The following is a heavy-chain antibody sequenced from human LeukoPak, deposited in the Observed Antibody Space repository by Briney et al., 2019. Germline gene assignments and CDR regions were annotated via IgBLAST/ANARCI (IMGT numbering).Heavy chain of an antibody. CDR2: ISAYNGNT. Sequence: ASVKVSCKASGYTFTGYYMHWVRQAPGQGLEWMGWISAYNGNTNYAQKLQGRVTMTTDTSTSTAYMELRSLRSDDTAVYYCARVPYDFYGMDVWGQGTTVTVSS. CDR1: GYTFTGYY. V-gene: IGHV1-18*04. J-gene: IGHJ6*02. CDR3: ARVPYDFYGMDV. D-gene: IGHD3-3*01.